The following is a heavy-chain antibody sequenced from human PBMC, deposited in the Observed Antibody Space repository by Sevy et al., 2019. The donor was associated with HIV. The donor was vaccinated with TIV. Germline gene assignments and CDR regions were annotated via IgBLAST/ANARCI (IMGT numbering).Heavy chain of an antibody. Sequence: GGSLRLSCAVSGFTFSTYAMHWVRQAPGKGLECVAIVSSDGSEINYADSVKGRLTISRDKSRNTLYLQMNSLRTEDTALYYCARDQLGSIDYWGQGTLVTVSS. CDR1: GFTFSTYA. D-gene: IGHD7-27*01. CDR3: ARDQLGSIDY. CDR2: VSSDGSEI. J-gene: IGHJ4*02. V-gene: IGHV3-30-3*01.